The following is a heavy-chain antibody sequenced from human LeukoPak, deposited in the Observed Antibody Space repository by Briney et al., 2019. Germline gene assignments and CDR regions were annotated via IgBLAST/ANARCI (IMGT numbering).Heavy chain of an antibody. Sequence: GGSLRLSCAASGFTFSSYAMSWVRQAQGKGLEWVSAISGSGGSTYYADSVKGRFTISRDNSKNTLYLQMNSLRAEDTAVYYCAMAYDFWSGSLTWGQGTLVTVSS. J-gene: IGHJ5*02. V-gene: IGHV3-23*01. CDR1: GFTFSSYA. CDR2: ISGSGGST. D-gene: IGHD3-3*01. CDR3: AMAYDFWSGSLT.